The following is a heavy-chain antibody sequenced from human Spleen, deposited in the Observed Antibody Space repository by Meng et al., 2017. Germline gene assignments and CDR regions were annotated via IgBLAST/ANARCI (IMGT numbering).Heavy chain of an antibody. Sequence: QVQLVQSGAELKKPGASAKVSCKASGYTFTSYGISWVRQAPGQGLEWMGWISAYNGNTNYAQKLQGRVTMTTDTSTSTAYMDLRSLRSDDTAVYYCARGYCSGGSCYGGGWFDPWGQGTLVTVSS. J-gene: IGHJ5*02. CDR3: ARGYCSGGSCYGGGWFDP. CDR2: ISAYNGNT. CDR1: GYTFTSYG. D-gene: IGHD2-15*01. V-gene: IGHV1-18*01.